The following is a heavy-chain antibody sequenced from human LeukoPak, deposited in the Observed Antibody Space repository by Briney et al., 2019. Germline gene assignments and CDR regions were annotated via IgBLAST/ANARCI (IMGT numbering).Heavy chain of an antibody. V-gene: IGHV4-39*07. J-gene: IGHJ5*02. CDR3: ARGETTILGPFDP. CDR1: GGSISSSSYY. CDR2: IYYSGST. D-gene: IGHD3-9*01. Sequence: SETLSLTCTVSGGSISSSSYYWGWIRQPPGKGLEWIGSIYYSGSTYYNPSLKSRVTISVDTSKNQFSLKLSSVTAADTAVYYCARGETTILGPFDPWGQGTLVTVSS.